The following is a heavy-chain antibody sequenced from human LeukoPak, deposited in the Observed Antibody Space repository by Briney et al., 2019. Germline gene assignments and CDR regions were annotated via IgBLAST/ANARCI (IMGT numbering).Heavy chain of an antibody. V-gene: IGHV1-18*01. D-gene: IGHD3-3*01. CDR2: ISAYNGNT. CDR3: ARGGEILRFLEWLPPYDY. J-gene: IGHJ4*02. CDR1: GYTFTSYG. Sequence: ASVKVSCKASGYTFTSYGISWLRQAPGQGLEWMGWISAYNGNTNYAQKLQGRVTMTTDTSTSTAYMELRSLRSDDTAVYYCARGGEILRFLEWLPPYDYWGQGTLVTVSS.